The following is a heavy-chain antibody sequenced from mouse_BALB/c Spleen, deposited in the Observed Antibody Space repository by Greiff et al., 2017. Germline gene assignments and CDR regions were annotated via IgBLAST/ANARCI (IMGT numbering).Heavy chain of an antibody. D-gene: IGHD1-1*01. CDR3: ARNYGLLLSWFAY. V-gene: IGHV2-4-1*01. J-gene: IGHJ3*01. Sequence: QVHVKQSGPGLVQPSQSLSITCTVSGFSLTSYGVHWVRQSPGKGLEWLGVIWSGGSTDYNAAFISRLSISKDNSKSQVFFKMNSLQADDTAIYYCARNYGLLLSWFAYWGQGTLVTVSA. CDR1: GFSLTSYG. CDR2: IWSGGST.